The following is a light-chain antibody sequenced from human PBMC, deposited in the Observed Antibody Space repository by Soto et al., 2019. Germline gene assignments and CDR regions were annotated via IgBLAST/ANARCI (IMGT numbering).Light chain of an antibody. CDR1: QRIGSW. J-gene: IGKJ1*01. V-gene: IGKV1-5*01. CDR2: DAS. Sequence: DIPMTQSPSTLSASVGDRVTITCRASQRIGSWLAWYLQKPGKAPKLLIYDASTLESGVPSRFSGSVSGTEFTLTISSLQPDDFATYYCQQYDSYSWTFGQGTKVEV. CDR3: QQYDSYSWT.